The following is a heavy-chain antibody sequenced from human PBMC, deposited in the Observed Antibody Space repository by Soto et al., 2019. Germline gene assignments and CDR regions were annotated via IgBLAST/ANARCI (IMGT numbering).Heavy chain of an antibody. J-gene: IGHJ6*02. D-gene: IGHD2-2*03. V-gene: IGHV3-48*02. CDR3: ARDGYCVSTTCYFLPDV. CDR2: ISSSSSTI. CDR1: GFTFSRYG. Sequence: EVQVVESGGGLVQPGGSLRLSCAASGFTFSRYGMNWVRQAQGKGPGWVAYISSSSSTIYYADSVKGRFPISRDNAKNSLYLQMNSLRDEDTAVYYCARDGYCVSTTCYFLPDVWGQGTTVTVSS.